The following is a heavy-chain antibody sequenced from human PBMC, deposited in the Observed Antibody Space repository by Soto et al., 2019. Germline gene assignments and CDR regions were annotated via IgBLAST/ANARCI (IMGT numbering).Heavy chain of an antibody. J-gene: IGHJ4*02. CDR1: GFTFSSYG. D-gene: IGHD2-15*01. V-gene: IGHV3-30*18. CDR2: ISYDGSNK. Sequence: QVQLVESGGGVVQPGRSLRLSCAASGFTFSSYGMHWVRQAPGKGLEWVAVISYDGSNKYYADSVKGRFTISRDNSKNTLYLQMHSLRAEDPAVYYCAKARPTIVVVVAAIDYWGQGTLVTVSS. CDR3: AKARPTIVVVVAAIDY.